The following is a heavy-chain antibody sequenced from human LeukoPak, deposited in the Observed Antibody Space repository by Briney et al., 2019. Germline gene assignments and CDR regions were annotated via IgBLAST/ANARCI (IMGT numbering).Heavy chain of an antibody. D-gene: IGHD3-10*01. CDR1: GFTFSSYA. J-gene: IGHJ4*02. V-gene: IGHV3-30*04. Sequence: GGSLRLSCAASGFTFSSYAMHWVRQAPGKGLEWVAVISYDGNNKYYADSVKGRFTISRDNSKNTLYLQMNSLRAEDTAVYYCARDSRGSFDYWGQGTLVTVSS. CDR2: ISYDGNNK. CDR3: ARDSRGSFDY.